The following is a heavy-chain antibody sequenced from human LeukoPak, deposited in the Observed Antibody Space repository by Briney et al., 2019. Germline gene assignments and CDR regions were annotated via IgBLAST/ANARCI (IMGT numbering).Heavy chain of an antibody. CDR2: IYYSGST. CDR1: GGSISSSSYY. J-gene: IGHJ4*02. Sequence: PSETLSLTCTVSGGSISSSSYYWGWIRQPPGKGLEWIGSIYYSGSTYYNPSLKSRVTISVDTSKNQFSLKLSSVTAADTAVYYCARSQRRITIFGVFVYWGQGTLVTVSS. V-gene: IGHV4-39*01. D-gene: IGHD3-3*01. CDR3: ARSQRRITIFGVFVY.